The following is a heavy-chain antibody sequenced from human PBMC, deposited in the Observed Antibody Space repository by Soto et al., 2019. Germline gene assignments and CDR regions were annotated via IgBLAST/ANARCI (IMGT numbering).Heavy chain of an antibody. Sequence: QVQLVESGGGVVQPGRSLRLSCAASGFTFSSYGMHWVRQAPGKGLEWVAVISYDGSNKYYVDSVKGRFTISRDNSKNTLYLQMNSLRAEDTAVYYCATRIAVAGDYWGQGTLVTVSS. CDR3: ATRIAVAGDY. CDR1: GFTFSSYG. D-gene: IGHD6-19*01. V-gene: IGHV3-30*03. J-gene: IGHJ4*02. CDR2: ISYDGSNK.